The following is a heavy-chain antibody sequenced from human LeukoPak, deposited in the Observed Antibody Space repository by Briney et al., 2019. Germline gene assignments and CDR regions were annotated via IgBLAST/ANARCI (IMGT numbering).Heavy chain of an antibody. V-gene: IGHV3-48*03. Sequence: GGSLRLSCAASGFTFCSYEMNWVRQAPGKGLEWVSYISSSGSTIYYADSVKGRFTISRDNAKNSLYLQMNSLRAEDTAVYYCAELGITMIGGVWGKGTTVTVSS. J-gene: IGHJ6*04. CDR3: AELGITMIGGV. D-gene: IGHD3-10*02. CDR2: ISSSGSTI. CDR1: GFTFCSYE.